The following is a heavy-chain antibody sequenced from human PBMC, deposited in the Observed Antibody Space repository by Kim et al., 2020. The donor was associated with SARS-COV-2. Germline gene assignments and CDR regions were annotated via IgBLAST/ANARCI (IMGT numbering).Heavy chain of an antibody. CDR2: INPSGAST. Sequence: ASVKVSCKASGYTFINYHMHWVRQAPGQGLEWMGIINPSGASTSYAQNFQGRVTLNRHTSTSTVYLELRSLTSEDTAVYYCARLALVGGLDVWGQGTTVTLSS. V-gene: IGHV1-46*01. D-gene: IGHD2-8*02. CDR1: GYTFINYH. J-gene: IGHJ6*02. CDR3: ARLALVGGLDV.